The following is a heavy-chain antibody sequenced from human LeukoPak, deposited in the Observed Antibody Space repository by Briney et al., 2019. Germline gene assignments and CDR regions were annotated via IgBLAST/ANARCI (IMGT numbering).Heavy chain of an antibody. D-gene: IGHD3-22*01. CDR3: ARGWWALYYDSSGCPDAFDI. Sequence: SETLSLTCTVSGGSISSYYWSWIRQPPGKGLEWIGYIYYSGSTNYNPSLKSRVTISVDTSRNQFSLKLSSVTAADTAVYYCARGWWALYYDSSGCPDAFDIWGQGTMVTVSS. CDR1: GGSISSYY. V-gene: IGHV4-59*01. J-gene: IGHJ3*02. CDR2: IYYSGST.